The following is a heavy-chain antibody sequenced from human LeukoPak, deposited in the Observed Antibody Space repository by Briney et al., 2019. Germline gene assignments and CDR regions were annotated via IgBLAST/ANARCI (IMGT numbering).Heavy chain of an antibody. CDR1: GDSVYSKNVA. CDR2: TYYRSKWYD. J-gene: IGHJ5*01. D-gene: IGHD6-19*01. V-gene: IGHV6-1*01. Sequence: PSQTLSRTCAISGDSVYSKNVAWNWIRQSPSRGPEWLGRTYYRSKWYDEYADSVKGRITISPDTSKNQFSLHVYSVTPEDTAVYYWARDLRTSGWYTFDFWGQGTLFTVSS. CDR3: ARDLRTSGWYTFDF.